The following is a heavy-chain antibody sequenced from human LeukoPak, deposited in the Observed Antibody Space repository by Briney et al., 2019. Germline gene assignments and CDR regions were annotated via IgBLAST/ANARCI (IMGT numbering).Heavy chain of an antibody. CDR1: GFTFSSYA. V-gene: IGHV3-23*01. CDR2: ISGSGGST. Sequence: GGSLRLSCAASGFTFSSYAMSWVRQAPGKGLEWVSAISGSGGSTYYADSVKGRFTISRDNSKNTLYLQMNSLRAEDTAVYYCAREGQDQPTYYYYYGMDVWGKGTTVTVSS. J-gene: IGHJ6*04. D-gene: IGHD1-14*01. CDR3: AREGQDQPTYYYYYGMDV.